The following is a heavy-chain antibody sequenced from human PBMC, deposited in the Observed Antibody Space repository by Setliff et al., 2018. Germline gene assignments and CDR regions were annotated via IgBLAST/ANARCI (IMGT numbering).Heavy chain of an antibody. Sequence: SETLSLTCTVSGASLSSGTYYWGWIRQPPGKGLEWIGRIYYRGDTYYNASLKGRLTISVDTAQNQFSLRLTSVTAADTVVYYCARTGTYRYFDYWGQGALVTVSS. J-gene: IGHJ4*02. V-gene: IGHV4-39*01. CDR2: IYYRGDT. D-gene: IGHD1-1*01. CDR1: GASLSSGTYY. CDR3: ARTGTYRYFDY.